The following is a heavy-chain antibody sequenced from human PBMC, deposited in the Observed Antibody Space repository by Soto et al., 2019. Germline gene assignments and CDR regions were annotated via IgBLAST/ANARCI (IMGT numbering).Heavy chain of an antibody. V-gene: IGHV4-59*01. J-gene: IGHJ4*02. CDR1: VVCLTVAY. CDR3: ARDMPYGAGSLAGCDY. D-gene: IGHD1-26*01. Sequence: SCTVWRTGSACVVCLTVAYGCCIRQPTWKTQEWIGYVYHSGTSTYNPSRKSRVSISVDASKNQFYLRLTSVIAADTAVYYCARDMPYGAGSLAGCDYSGQGSLVTVSS. CDR2: VYHSGTS.